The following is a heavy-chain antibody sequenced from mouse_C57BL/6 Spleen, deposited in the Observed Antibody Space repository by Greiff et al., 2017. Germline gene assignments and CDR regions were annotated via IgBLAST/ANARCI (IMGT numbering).Heavy chain of an antibody. J-gene: IGHJ4*01. CDR2: INPYNGGT. Sequence: VQLQQSGPVLVKPGASVKMSCKASGYTFTDYYMNWVKQSHGKSLEWIGVINPYNGGTSYNQKFKGKATLTVDKSSSTAYMELNSLTSEDSAVYYCARRDSSGYYAMDYWGQGTSVTVSS. CDR3: ARRDSSGYYAMDY. CDR1: GYTFTDYY. D-gene: IGHD3-2*02. V-gene: IGHV1-19*01.